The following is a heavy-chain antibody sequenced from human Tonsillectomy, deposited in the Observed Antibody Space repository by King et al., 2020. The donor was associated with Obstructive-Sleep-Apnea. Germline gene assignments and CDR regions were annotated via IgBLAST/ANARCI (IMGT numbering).Heavy chain of an antibody. V-gene: IGHV3-21*01. D-gene: IGHD1-26*01. Sequence: EVQLVESGGGLVKPGGSLRLSCAASGFTFSSYSMNWVRQAPGKGLEWVSSISSSSSYIYYADSVKGRFTISRDNAKNSLYLQMNSLRAEDTAVYYCARDGGGSYYRYYFDYWGKGTLVTVSS. CDR2: ISSSSSYI. CDR3: ARDGGGSYYRYYFDY. J-gene: IGHJ4*02. CDR1: GFTFSSYS.